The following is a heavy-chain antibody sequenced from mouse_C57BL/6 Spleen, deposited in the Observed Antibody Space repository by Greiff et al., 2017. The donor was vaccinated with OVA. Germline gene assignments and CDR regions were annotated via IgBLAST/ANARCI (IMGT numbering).Heavy chain of an antibody. Sequence: QVQLQQPGAELVKPGASVKMSCKASGYTFTSYWITWVKQRPGQGLEWIGDIYPGSGSTNYNEKFKSKATLTVDTSSSTAYMQLSSLTSENSAVYYCARSRVDSSGSIDYWGQGTTLTVSS. D-gene: IGHD3-2*02. CDR3: ARSRVDSSGSIDY. J-gene: IGHJ2*01. CDR2: IYPGSGST. V-gene: IGHV1-55*01. CDR1: GYTFTSYW.